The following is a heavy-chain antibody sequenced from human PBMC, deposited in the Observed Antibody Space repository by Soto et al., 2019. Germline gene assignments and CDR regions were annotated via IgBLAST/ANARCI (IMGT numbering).Heavy chain of an antibody. V-gene: IGHV3-15*07. J-gene: IGHJ5*02. Sequence: EVQLVESGGGLAQPGGSLRLSCVASGLSLSNAWMNWIRQVPGKGLEWIGRIRSKPDGGATEYAAPLQDRFVISRDDLKNTLYLQINGLKTEDTATYYCERPPGGGNRFDPWGQGTLVTVSS. CDR1: GLSLSNAW. CDR2: IRSKPDGGAT. D-gene: IGHD3-16*01. CDR3: ERPPGGGNRFDP.